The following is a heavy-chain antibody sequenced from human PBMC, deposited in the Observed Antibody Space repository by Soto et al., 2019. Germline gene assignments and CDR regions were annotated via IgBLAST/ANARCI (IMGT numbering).Heavy chain of an antibody. CDR2: ISGSGVTT. J-gene: IGHJ6*02. CDR1: GFTFSSYA. V-gene: IGHV3-23*01. CDR3: ARPISNSSPYYFYFGMDV. D-gene: IGHD6-6*01. Sequence: EVQLLESGGGSLQPGGSLRLSCAASGFTFSSYAMNWVRQAPGKGLEWVSGISGSGVTTYYADSVKGRFTISRDNSKNTLHLQMNSLRAEDTALYYCARPISNSSPYYFYFGMDVWGQGTTVTVSS.